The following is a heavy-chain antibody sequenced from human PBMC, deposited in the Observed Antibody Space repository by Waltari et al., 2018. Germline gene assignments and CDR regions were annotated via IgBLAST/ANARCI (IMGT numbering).Heavy chain of an antibody. J-gene: IGHJ4*02. CDR3: AKGGIVVVVAATGYFDY. V-gene: IGHV3-23*01. CDR1: GFTFSSYA. CDR2: ISGSGCST. Sequence: EVQLLESGGGLVQPGGSLRLSCAASGFTFSSYAMSWVRPAPGKGLEWVSAISGSGCSTYYADSVKGRFTISRDNSKNTLYLQMNSLRAEDTAVYYCAKGGIVVVVAATGYFDYWGQGTLVTVSS. D-gene: IGHD2-15*01.